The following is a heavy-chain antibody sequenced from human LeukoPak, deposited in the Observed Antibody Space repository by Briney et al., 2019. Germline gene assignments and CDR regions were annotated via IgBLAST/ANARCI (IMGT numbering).Heavy chain of an antibody. D-gene: IGHD5-18*01. CDR3: AREGYSYGSDSNWFDP. CDR1: GGTFSSYA. J-gene: IGHJ5*02. Sequence: RASVKVSCKASGGTFSSYAISRVRQAPGQGLEWMGRIIPILGIANYAQKFQGRVTITADKSTSTAYMELSSLRSEDTAVYYCAREGYSYGSDSNWFDPWGQGTLVTVSS. V-gene: IGHV1-69*04. CDR2: IIPILGIA.